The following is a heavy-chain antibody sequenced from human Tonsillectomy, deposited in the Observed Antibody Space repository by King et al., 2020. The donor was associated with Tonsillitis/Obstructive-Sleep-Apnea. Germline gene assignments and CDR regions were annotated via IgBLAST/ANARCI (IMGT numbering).Heavy chain of an antibody. CDR2: ISVGGGST. D-gene: IGHD3-10*01. CDR3: AKAMVQGIIITIFDY. CDR1: GVTFSSYA. V-gene: IGHV3-23*04. J-gene: IGHJ4*02. Sequence: VQLVESGGGLVQPGGSLRLSCAASGVTFSSYAMSWARQAPGKGRELVSPISVGGGSTYYAYSVKGRFATSRDNSKNTLYLQMNSLRAGDTAVYYCAKAMVQGIIITIFDYWGQGTLVTVSS.